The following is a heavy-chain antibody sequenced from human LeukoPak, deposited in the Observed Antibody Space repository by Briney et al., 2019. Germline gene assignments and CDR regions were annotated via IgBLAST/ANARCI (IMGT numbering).Heavy chain of an antibody. J-gene: IGHJ6*03. CDR1: KFTFSSYS. CDR2: ISSSSSTI. V-gene: IGHV3-48*01. D-gene: IGHD6-13*01. Sequence: GGSLRLSCAASKFTFSSYSMNWVRQAPGKGLEWVSYISSSSSTIYYADSVKGRFTISRDNAKNSLYLQMNSLRAEDTAAYYCARLLIAAAGPYYYYMDVWGKGTTVTVSS. CDR3: ARLLIAAAGPYYYYMDV.